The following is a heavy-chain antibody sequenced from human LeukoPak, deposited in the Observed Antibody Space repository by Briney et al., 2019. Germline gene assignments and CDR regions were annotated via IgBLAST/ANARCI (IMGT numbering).Heavy chain of an antibody. D-gene: IGHD3-10*01. CDR2: ISSSSSYI. CDR3: AREPPHAYGSGSYHFDY. CDR1: GFTFSSYG. Sequence: KSGGSLRLSCAASGFTFSSYGMHWVRQAPGKGLEWVSSISSSSSYIYYADSVKGRFTISRDNAKNSLYLQMNSLRAEDTAVYYCAREPPHAYGSGSYHFDYWGQGTLVTVSS. J-gene: IGHJ4*02. V-gene: IGHV3-21*01.